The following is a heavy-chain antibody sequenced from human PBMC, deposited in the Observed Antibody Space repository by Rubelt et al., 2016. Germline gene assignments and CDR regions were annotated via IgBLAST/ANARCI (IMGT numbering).Heavy chain of an antibody. J-gene: IGHJ4*02. CDR3: AIASTLFGHFDY. V-gene: IGHV4-39*01. D-gene: IGHD3-10*02. CDR2: IYYSGRI. CDR1: GGSINSRSYY. Sequence: QLQLQESGPGLVKPSETLSLTCTVSGGSINSRSYYWGWIRQPPGKGLEWIGSIYYSGRIYYNPSLKSRVTISVDTSKNQFSLKLSSVTTADTAVYYWAIASTLFGHFDYWGQGTLVTVSS.